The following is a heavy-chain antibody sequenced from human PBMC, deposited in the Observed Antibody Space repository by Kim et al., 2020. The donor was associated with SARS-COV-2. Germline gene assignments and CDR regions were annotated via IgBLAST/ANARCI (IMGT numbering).Heavy chain of an antibody. J-gene: IGHJ6*02. D-gene: IGHD3-22*01. V-gene: IGHV4-34*01. Sequence: SETLSLTCAVYGGSFSGYYWSWIRQPPGKGLEWIGEINHSGSTNYNPSLKSRVTISVDTSKNQFSLKLSSVTAADTAVYYCARRRWLPHYYYYYGMDVWGQGTTVTVSS. CDR1: GGSFSGYY. CDR2: INHSGST. CDR3: ARRRWLPHYYYYYGMDV.